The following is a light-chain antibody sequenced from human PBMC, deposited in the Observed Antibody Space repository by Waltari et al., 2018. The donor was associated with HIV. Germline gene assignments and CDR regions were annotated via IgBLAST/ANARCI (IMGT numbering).Light chain of an antibody. CDR3: AAWDVSLSGWV. CDR1: TSNIGRKF. V-gene: IGLV1-47*01. J-gene: IGLJ3*02. Sequence: SVLTQPPSTSGTPGQKVTISCYGSTSNIGRKFVYWYQQFPGTAPKLLIYRNNERPSGVPDRFSGSKSGISASLAITGLRSEDEADYYCAAWDVSLSGWVFGGGTKLTVL. CDR2: RNN.